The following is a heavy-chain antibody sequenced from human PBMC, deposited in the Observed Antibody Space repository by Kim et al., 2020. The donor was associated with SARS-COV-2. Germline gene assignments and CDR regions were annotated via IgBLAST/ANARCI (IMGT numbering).Heavy chain of an antibody. CDR3: ATGPPIQFGWFDP. CDR1: GYTLTELS. J-gene: IGHJ5*02. CDR2: FDPEDGET. V-gene: IGHV1-24*01. Sequence: ASVKVSCKVSGYTLTELSMHWVRQAPGKGLEWMGGFDPEDGETIYAQKFQGRVTMTEDTSTDPAYMELSSLRSEDTAVYYCATGPPIQFGWFDPWGQGTLVTVSS. D-gene: IGHD5-18*01.